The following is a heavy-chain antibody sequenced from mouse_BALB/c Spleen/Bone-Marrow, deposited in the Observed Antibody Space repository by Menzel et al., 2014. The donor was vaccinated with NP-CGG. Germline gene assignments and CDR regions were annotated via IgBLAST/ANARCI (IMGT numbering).Heavy chain of an antibody. J-gene: IGHJ3*01. V-gene: IGHV5-12*02. CDR1: GFTFSDYY. Sequence: EVMLVESGGGLVQPGGSLKLSCATSGFTFSDYYMYWVRQTPEKRLEWVAYISNGGGSTYYPDTVKGRFTISRDNAKNTLYLQMSRLKSKDTAMYYCARHNYDETWFAYWGQGTLVTVSA. D-gene: IGHD2-4*01. CDR3: ARHNYDETWFAY. CDR2: ISNGGGST.